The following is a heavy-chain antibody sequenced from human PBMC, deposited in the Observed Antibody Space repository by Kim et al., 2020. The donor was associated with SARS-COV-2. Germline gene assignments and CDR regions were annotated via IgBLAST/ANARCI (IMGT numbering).Heavy chain of an antibody. J-gene: IGHJ3*02. Sequence: GESLKISCKGSGYSFTSYWIGWVRQMPGKGLEWMGIIYPGDSDTRYSPSFQGQVTISADKSISTAYLQWSSLNASDTAMYYCARQGDYDSSGYHAFDIWGQGTMVTVSS. CDR2: IYPGDSDT. CDR3: ARQGDYDSSGYHAFDI. V-gene: IGHV5-51*01. CDR1: GYSFTSYW. D-gene: IGHD3-22*01.